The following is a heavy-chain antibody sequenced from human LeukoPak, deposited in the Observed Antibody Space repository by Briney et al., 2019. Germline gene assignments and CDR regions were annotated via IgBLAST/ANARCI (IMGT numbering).Heavy chain of an antibody. CDR3: ASYDTNGHFDY. J-gene: IGHJ4*02. Sequence: SETLSLTCTVSGGSISRYYWSWIRQPPGKGLEWIGYIYYTGTTKYNPSLKSRVTISVDTSKNQFSLKLSSVTAADTAVYHCASYDTNGHFDYWGQGILVTVSS. CDR2: IYYTGTT. CDR1: GGSISRYY. D-gene: IGHD2-8*01. V-gene: IGHV4-59*01.